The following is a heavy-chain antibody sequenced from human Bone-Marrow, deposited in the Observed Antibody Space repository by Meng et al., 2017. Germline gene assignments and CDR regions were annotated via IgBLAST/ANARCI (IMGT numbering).Heavy chain of an antibody. J-gene: IGHJ3*02. Sequence: GPLRLSCTVSGGSISSYYWSWIRQPPGKGLEWIGYIYYSGSTNYNPSLKSRVTISVDTSKNQFSLKLSSVTAADTAVYYCARVEYDSSGYLGTVAFDIWGQGTMVTVSS. CDR1: GGSISSYY. D-gene: IGHD3-22*01. CDR3: ARVEYDSSGYLGTVAFDI. CDR2: IYYSGST. V-gene: IGHV4-59*01.